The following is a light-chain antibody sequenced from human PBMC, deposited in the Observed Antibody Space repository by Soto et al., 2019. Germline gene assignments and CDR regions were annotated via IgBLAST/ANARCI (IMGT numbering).Light chain of an antibody. Sequence: QSVLTQPPSVSGAPGQRVTISCTGSSSNIGAGYDVHWYQQLPGTAPKLLIYGNSKRPSGVPDRFSGSNSGTSASLAITGLQADDEADYYCQSYDSSLCVVFGGGTKVTVL. CDR2: GNS. J-gene: IGLJ2*01. CDR3: QSYDSSLCVV. V-gene: IGLV1-40*01. CDR1: SSNIGAGYD.